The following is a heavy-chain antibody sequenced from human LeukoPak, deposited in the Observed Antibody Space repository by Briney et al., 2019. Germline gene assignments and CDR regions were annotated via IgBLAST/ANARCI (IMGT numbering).Heavy chain of an antibody. D-gene: IGHD2-15*01. CDR1: GYSISSGYY. CDR3: ARVACSGGSCYHSFDY. J-gene: IGHJ4*02. CDR2: IYHSGNT. Sequence: SETLSLTCAVSGYSISSGYYWGWIRQPPGKGLEWIGSIYHSGNTYYNPSLKSRVTISVDTSKNQFSLKLSSVTAADTAVYYCARVACSGGSCYHSFDYWGQGTLVTVSS. V-gene: IGHV4-38-2*01.